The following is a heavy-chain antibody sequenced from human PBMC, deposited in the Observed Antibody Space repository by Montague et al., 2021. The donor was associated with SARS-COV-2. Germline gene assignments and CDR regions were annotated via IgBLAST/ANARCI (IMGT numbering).Heavy chain of an antibody. D-gene: IGHD4-23*01. CDR1: GGSFSGYY. CDR3: ARWDPQTLTLIGLRGKSASDY. J-gene: IGHJ4*02. CDR2: INHSGTT. V-gene: IGHV4-34*01. Sequence: SETLSLTCAVYGGSFSGYYWTWIRQSPGKGLEWIAEINHSGTTNYNFNPSLRSRVTISVDTSKSQFSLKLPSVTAADTGVYYCARWDPQTLTLIGLRGKSASDYWGQGTLVTVSS.